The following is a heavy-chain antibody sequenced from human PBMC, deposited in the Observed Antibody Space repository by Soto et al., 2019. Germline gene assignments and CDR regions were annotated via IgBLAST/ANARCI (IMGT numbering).Heavy chain of an antibody. V-gene: IGHV1-8*01. CDR1: GYTFTSYD. J-gene: IGHJ5*02. D-gene: IGHD6-6*01. Sequence: QVQLVQSGAEEKKPGASVKVSCKASGYTFTSYDINWVRQATGQGLEWMGWMNPNSGNTGYAQKFQGRVTMTRNTSISTAYMELSGLRSEDTAVYYCARIILAARPGWFDPWGQGTLVTVSS. CDR2: MNPNSGNT. CDR3: ARIILAARPGWFDP.